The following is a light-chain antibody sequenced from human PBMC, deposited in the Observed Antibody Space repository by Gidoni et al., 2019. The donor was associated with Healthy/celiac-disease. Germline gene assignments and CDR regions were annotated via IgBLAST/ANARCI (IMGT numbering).Light chain of an antibody. CDR1: QSVSSSY. J-gene: IGKJ1*01. V-gene: IGKV3-20*01. CDR3: QQYGSSVT. Sequence: EIVLTQSPGTLSLSPGERATLSCRASQSVSSSYLAWYQQQPGQAPRLLIYGASIRATGIPDRFSGSGSGTDFTLTISRLEPEDFAVYYCQQYGSSVTFGQGTKVEIK. CDR2: GAS.